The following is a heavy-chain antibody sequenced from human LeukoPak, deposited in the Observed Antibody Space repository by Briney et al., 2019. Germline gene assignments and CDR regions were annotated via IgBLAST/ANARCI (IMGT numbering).Heavy chain of an antibody. V-gene: IGHV3-30*02. Sequence: GGSLRLSCAASLFTLSIYGIHGVREAPGRGVEWGAFILFDGNKKYYTDSAKGRFTTSRDNPKNTLYLKKHIRRAQNPAVYYCAKDSSKTSYYGSGGYYWPNWFDPWGQGTLVTVSS. CDR3: AKDSSKTSYYGSGGYYWPNWFDP. J-gene: IGHJ5*02. D-gene: IGHD3-10*01. CDR2: ILFDGNKK. CDR1: LFTLSIYG.